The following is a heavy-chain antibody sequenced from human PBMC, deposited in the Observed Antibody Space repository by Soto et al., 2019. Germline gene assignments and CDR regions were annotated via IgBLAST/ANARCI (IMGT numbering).Heavy chain of an antibody. J-gene: IGHJ6*02. CDR1: GFPFRMYG. CDR2: IWDDGSET. CDR3: ARDEDSVITVNQFYYPMDV. Sequence: QVQLVESGGGVVRPGTSLTLACEASGFPFRMYGMHWVRQAPGKGLEWVAVIWDDGSETYYGDSVKGRFTISRDNSKNKLFLQMNSLRAEDTAVYFCARDEDSVITVNQFYYPMDVWGQGTTVIVSS. V-gene: IGHV3-33*01. D-gene: IGHD1-20*01.